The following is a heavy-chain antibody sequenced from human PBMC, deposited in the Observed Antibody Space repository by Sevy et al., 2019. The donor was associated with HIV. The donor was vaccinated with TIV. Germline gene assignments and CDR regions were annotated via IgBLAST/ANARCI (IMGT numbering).Heavy chain of an antibody. CDR2: IWYDGTIK. J-gene: IGHJ4*02. CDR3: ARGGGFGGGACYYIDY. CDR1: GFTFSSYV. D-gene: IGHD2-21*02. V-gene: IGHV3-33*08. Sequence: GGSLRLSCAASGFTFSSYVMHWVRQAPGKGLEWVALIWYDGTIKYYADSVKGRFTISRDNSKDKLFLQMNSLTTEDTAVYYCARGGGFGGGACYYIDYWGQGALVTVSS.